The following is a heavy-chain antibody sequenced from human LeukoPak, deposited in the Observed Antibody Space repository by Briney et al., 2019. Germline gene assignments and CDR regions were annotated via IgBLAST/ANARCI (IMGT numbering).Heavy chain of an antibody. Sequence: GGSLRLSCAASGFTFSSYGMSWVRQAPGKGLEWVSAISGSYSTYYADSVKGRFTISRDNSKNTLYLQMNSLRAEDTAVYYCAKTGIVVVFPFFDYWGQGTLVTVSS. CDR3: AKTGIVVVFPFFDY. V-gene: IGHV3-23*01. CDR2: ISGSYST. CDR1: GFTFSSYG. D-gene: IGHD2-21*01. J-gene: IGHJ4*02.